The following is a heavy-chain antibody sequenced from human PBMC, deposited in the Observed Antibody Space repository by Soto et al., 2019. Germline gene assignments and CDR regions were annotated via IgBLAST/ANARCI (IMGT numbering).Heavy chain of an antibody. CDR1: GFTFSSYS. J-gene: IGHJ6*03. D-gene: IGHD3-9*01. CDR3: ARDNYDILTGSYYYYYMDV. Sequence: SLRLSCAASGFTFSSYSMNWVRQAPGKGLEWVSSISSSSSYIYYADSVKGQFTISRDNAKNSLYLQMNSLRAEDTAVYYCARDNYDILTGSYYYYYMDVWGKGTTVTVSS. CDR2: ISSSSSYI. V-gene: IGHV3-21*01.